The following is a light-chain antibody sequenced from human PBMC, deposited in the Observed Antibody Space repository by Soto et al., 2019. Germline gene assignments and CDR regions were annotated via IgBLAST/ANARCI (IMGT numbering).Light chain of an antibody. CDR3: LLYGSSPLFT. CDR1: QGVSSRY. Sequence: EVLLTQSPGTLSLSPGGKATLSFRASQGVSSRYLAWYQQKPGQPPRLLIYGATSRATGIPDRFSGSGSGTDFTLTITRLEPEDFAVFYCLLYGSSPLFTFGPGTKVDIK. V-gene: IGKV3-20*01. CDR2: GAT. J-gene: IGKJ3*01.